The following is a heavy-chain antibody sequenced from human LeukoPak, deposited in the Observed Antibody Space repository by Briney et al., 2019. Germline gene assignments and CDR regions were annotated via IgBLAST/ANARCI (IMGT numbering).Heavy chain of an antibody. CDR1: GFTFSTYW. J-gene: IGHJ4*02. Sequence: GGSLRLSCAASGFTFSTYWMHWVRQAPGKGLVWVSRINSDESSTTYADSVKGRFTISRDNAKNTLYLQMNSLRAEDTAVYYCAKSRHAYCSGGSCFGLWDYWGQGTLVTVSS. V-gene: IGHV3-74*01. D-gene: IGHD2-15*01. CDR2: INSDESST. CDR3: AKSRHAYCSGGSCFGLWDY.